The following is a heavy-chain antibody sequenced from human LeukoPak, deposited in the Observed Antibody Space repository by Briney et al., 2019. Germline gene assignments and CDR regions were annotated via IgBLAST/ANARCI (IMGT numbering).Heavy chain of an antibody. Sequence: GGSLRLSCAASGFTFSSYAMSWVRQAPGKGLEWVSAISGSGGSTYYADSVKGRFTISRDNSKNTLYLQTNSLRAEDTAVYYCARLPPPYYYDSSGYIPPDYWGQGTLVTVSS. CDR3: ARLPPPYYYDSSGYIPPDY. CDR2: ISGSGGST. J-gene: IGHJ4*02. CDR1: GFTFSSYA. V-gene: IGHV3-23*01. D-gene: IGHD3-22*01.